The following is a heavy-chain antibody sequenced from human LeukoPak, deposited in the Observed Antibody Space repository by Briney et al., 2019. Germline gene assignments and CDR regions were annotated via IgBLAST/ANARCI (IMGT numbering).Heavy chain of an antibody. CDR3: AKIVGATRGAFDL. Sequence: GGSLRLSCAASGFTFSSYGMHWVRQAPGQGLEWVALIRYDGGKEYYADSVKGRFTISRDNSKNTLYVQMNSLRAEDTAVYYCAKIVGATRGAFDLWGQGTMVTVSS. CDR1: GFTFSSYG. J-gene: IGHJ3*01. CDR2: IRYDGGKE. V-gene: IGHV3-30*02. D-gene: IGHD1-26*01.